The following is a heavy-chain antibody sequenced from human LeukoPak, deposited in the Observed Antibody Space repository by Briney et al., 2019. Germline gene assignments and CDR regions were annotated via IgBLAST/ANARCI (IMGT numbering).Heavy chain of an antibody. J-gene: IGHJ6*03. CDR2: IGTSTTTI. CDR1: GFTFSSYT. V-gene: IGHV3-48*01. CDR3: ARFAAGGSYYYYMDV. D-gene: IGHD6-25*01. Sequence: GGSLRLSCAASGFTFSSYTMNWVRQPPGKGLEWVSNIGTSTTTIYYVDSVKGRFTISRDNAKNSLYLQMNSLRADDTAVYYCARFAAGGSYYYYMDVWGKGTTVTVSS.